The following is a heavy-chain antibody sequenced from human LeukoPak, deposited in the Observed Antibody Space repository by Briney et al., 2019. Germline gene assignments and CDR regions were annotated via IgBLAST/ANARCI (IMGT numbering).Heavy chain of an antibody. CDR3: ARGSGIVGATYKSPPYFDY. Sequence: SVKVSCKASGGTFSSYAISWVRQAPGQGLEWMGGIIPIFGTANYAQKFQGRVTITTDESTSTAYMELSSLRSEDTAVYYCARGSGIVGATYKSPPYFDYWGQGTLVTVSS. J-gene: IGHJ4*02. D-gene: IGHD1-26*01. CDR1: GGTFSSYA. CDR2: IIPIFGTA. V-gene: IGHV1-69*05.